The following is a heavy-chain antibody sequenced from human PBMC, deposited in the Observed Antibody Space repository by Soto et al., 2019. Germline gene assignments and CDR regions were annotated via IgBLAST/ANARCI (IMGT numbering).Heavy chain of an antibody. V-gene: IGHV3-21*01. CDR1: GFIFSTYS. J-gene: IGHJ4*02. CDR3: TRAISGGPFDY. D-gene: IGHD2-15*01. Sequence: EVQLVESGGGLVKPGGSLRLSCAASGFIFSTYSMNWVHQTPGKGLEWVSSISRSSDHMYYADSVRGRFTISRDNAKNSLFLQMNSLRAEDTAVYYCTRAISGGPFDYWGQGALVTVSS. CDR2: ISRSSDHM.